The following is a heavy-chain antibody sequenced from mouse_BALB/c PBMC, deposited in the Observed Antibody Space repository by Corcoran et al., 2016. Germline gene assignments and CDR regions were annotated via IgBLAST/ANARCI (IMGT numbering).Heavy chain of an antibody. CDR3: ARWDGYFDV. CDR2: IDPANGNT. J-gene: IGHJ1*01. D-gene: IGHD4-1*01. Sequence: EFQLQQSGAELVKPGASVKLSCTASGFNIKDTYMHWVKQRPEQGLEWIGRIDPANGNTKYDPKFQGKSTITADTSSNTAYLQPSSLTSEDTAVYYCARWDGYFDVWGAGTTVTVSS. V-gene: IGHV14-3*02. CDR1: GFNIKDTY.